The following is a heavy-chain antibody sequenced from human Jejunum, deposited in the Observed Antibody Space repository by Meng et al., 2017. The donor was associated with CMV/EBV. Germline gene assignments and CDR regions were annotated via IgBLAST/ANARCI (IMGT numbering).Heavy chain of an antibody. J-gene: IGHJ4*02. CDR2: IYTSRST. CDR3: ARGYSSDWYDY. CDR1: GGSINNYY. D-gene: IGHD6-19*01. V-gene: IGHV4-4*07. Sequence: QVQLQASRTGLVNPSETLSLFLHVAGGSINNYYWNWFRQSAGKGLEWIGRIYTSRSTNYNPSLQSRVTMSVDTSKNQFSLKLTSVTAADTAVYYCARGYSSDWYDYWGQGALVTGSS.